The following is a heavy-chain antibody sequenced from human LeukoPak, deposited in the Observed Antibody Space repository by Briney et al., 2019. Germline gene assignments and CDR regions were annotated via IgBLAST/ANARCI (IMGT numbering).Heavy chain of an antibody. Sequence: GGSLRLSCAASGFTFSSYSMNWVRQAPGKGLEWVSSISSSSSYIYYADSVKGRFTISRDNAKNSLYPQMNSLRAEDTAVYYCARGPTYSGYGPLPFDYWGQGTLVTVSS. D-gene: IGHD5-12*01. J-gene: IGHJ4*02. CDR3: ARGPTYSGYGPLPFDY. CDR1: GFTFSSYS. CDR2: ISSSSSYI. V-gene: IGHV3-21*01.